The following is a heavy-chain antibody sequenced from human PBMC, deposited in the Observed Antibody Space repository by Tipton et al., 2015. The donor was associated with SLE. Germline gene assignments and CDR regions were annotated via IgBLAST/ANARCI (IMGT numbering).Heavy chain of an antibody. CDR3: AREVRNAFDI. CDR1: GGSISTYY. J-gene: IGHJ3*02. V-gene: IGHV4-59*01. CDR2: IYYSGST. Sequence: TLFLTCTVSGGSISTYYWSWIRQPPGKGLEWIGYIYYSGSTNYNPSLKSRVTISVDTSKNHFSLKLSSVTASDTAVYYCAREVRNAFDIWGQGTMVTVSS.